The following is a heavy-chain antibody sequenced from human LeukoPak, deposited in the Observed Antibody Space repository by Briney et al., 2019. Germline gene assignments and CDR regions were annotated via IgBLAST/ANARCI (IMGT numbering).Heavy chain of an antibody. D-gene: IGHD6-19*01. CDR1: GSTFSSYA. Sequence: QTGGSLRLSCAASGSTFSSYAMSWVRQAPGKGLEWVSAISGSGGSTYYADSVKGRFTISRDNSKNTLYLQMNSLRAEDTAVYYCAKDPGSSVGTIEDYWGQGTLVTVSS. CDR3: AKDPGSSVGTIEDY. J-gene: IGHJ4*02. CDR2: ISGSGGST. V-gene: IGHV3-23*01.